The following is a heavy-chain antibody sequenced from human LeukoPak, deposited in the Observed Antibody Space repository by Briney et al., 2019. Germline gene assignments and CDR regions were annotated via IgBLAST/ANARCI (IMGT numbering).Heavy chain of an antibody. Sequence: PWRSLRLSCAASGFTFDDYAMHWVRQAPGKGLEWVSGISWNSGSIGYADSVKGRFTISRDNAKNSLYLQMNSLRAEDTALYYCAKVTYYDFWSGYPQVSYFDYWGQGTLVTVSS. V-gene: IGHV3-9*01. D-gene: IGHD3-3*01. CDR3: AKVTYYDFWSGYPQVSYFDY. J-gene: IGHJ4*02. CDR1: GFTFDDYA. CDR2: ISWNSGSI.